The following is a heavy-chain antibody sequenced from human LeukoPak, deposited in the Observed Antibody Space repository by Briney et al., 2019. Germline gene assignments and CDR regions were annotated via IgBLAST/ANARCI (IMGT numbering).Heavy chain of an antibody. J-gene: IGHJ3*02. Sequence: SETLSLTCTVSGGSITVYHWSWIRQPPGKGLEWIGYIYSNEATQYKPSLKSRVTISADTSKNQFSLNLTSVSAADTAIYYCARRNDFDIWGQGTMVTVSS. V-gene: IGHV4-4*08. CDR3: ARRNDFDI. CDR2: IYSNEAT. CDR1: GGSITVYH.